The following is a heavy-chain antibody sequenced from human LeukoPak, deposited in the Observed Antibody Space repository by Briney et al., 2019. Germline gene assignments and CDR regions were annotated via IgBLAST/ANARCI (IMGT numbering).Heavy chain of an antibody. CDR2: INWNAKKT. Sequence: PGGSLRLSCAASGFIFDDYGLTWVRQAPGKGLQWVAGINWNAKKTVYADSVMGRFTISRDNSKNSLFLQMNSLRAEDTALYYCATAGYSSGWRRYYYYMDVWGKGTTVTVSS. V-gene: IGHV3-20*04. CDR1: GFIFDDYG. CDR3: ATAGYSSGWRRYYYYMDV. J-gene: IGHJ6*03. D-gene: IGHD6-19*01.